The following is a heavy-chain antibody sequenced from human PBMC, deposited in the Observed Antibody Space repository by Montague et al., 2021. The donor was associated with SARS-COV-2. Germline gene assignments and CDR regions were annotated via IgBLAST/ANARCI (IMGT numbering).Heavy chain of an antibody. V-gene: IGHV4-34*01. CDR2: INHSANT. J-gene: IGHJ6*02. CDR1: SGSLSGYC. D-gene: IGHD3-10*01. CDR3: ASGIYPSGSYYNRYYYGLNI. Sequence: SETLSLTCAVYSGSLSGYCWSWIRQPPEKGLEWIGEINHSANTKYNPSLKSPVTISIDTSKNQFSLKMTSVTAADTATYYCASGIYPSGSYYNRYYYGLNIWGPGTTVIVSS.